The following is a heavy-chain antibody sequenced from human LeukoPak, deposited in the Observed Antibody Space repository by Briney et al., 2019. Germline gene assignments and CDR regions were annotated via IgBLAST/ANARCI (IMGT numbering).Heavy chain of an antibody. Sequence: SQTLSLTCAVSGGSIGSGGYSWSWIRQPPGKGLEWIGYIYYSGSTYYNPSLKSRVTISVDTSKNQFSLKLSSVTAADTAVYYRARNYYDSSGYYYVDAFDIWGQGTMVTVSS. J-gene: IGHJ3*02. CDR2: IYYSGST. D-gene: IGHD3-22*01. V-gene: IGHV4-30-4*07. CDR3: ARNYYDSSGYYYVDAFDI. CDR1: GGSIGSGGYS.